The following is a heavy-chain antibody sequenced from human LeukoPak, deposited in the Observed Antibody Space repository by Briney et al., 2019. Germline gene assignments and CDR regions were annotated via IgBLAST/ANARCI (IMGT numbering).Heavy chain of an antibody. J-gene: IGHJ4*02. V-gene: IGHV1-24*01. Sequence: ASVKVSCKVSGYTLTELSMHWVRQAPGKGLEWMGGFDPEDGETIYAQKFQGRVTMTEDTSTDTAYMELSSLRSEDTAVYYCATGRGLMGATDYWGQGTLVTVSS. CDR1: GYTLTELS. CDR3: ATGRGLMGATDY. D-gene: IGHD1-26*01. CDR2: FDPEDGET.